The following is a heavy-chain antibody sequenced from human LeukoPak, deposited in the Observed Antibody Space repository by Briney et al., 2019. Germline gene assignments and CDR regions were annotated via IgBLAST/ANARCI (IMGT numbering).Heavy chain of an antibody. CDR1: GFTFSSYA. Sequence: GGSLGLSCAASGFTFSSYAMSWVRQAPGKGLEWVSAISGSGGSTYYADSVKGRFTISRDNSKNTLYLQMNSLRAEDTAVYYCASGGAASPRPSYFDYWGQGTLVTVSS. J-gene: IGHJ4*02. CDR2: ISGSGGST. V-gene: IGHV3-23*01. D-gene: IGHD4-23*01. CDR3: ASGGAASPRPSYFDY.